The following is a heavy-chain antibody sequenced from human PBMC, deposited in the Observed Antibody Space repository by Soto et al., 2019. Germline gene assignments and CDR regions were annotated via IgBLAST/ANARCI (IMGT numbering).Heavy chain of an antibody. Sequence: SETLSLTCTVSGGYICSSSYYWGWIRQPPGKGLEWIGSIYYSGSTYYNPSLKSRVTISVDTSKNQFSLKLSSVTAADTAVYYCARQKHIVVVTAKAFNWFDPWGQGTLVTVSS. J-gene: IGHJ5*02. CDR1: GGYICSSSYY. CDR3: ARQKHIVVVTAKAFNWFDP. CDR2: IYYSGST. V-gene: IGHV4-39*01. D-gene: IGHD2-21*02.